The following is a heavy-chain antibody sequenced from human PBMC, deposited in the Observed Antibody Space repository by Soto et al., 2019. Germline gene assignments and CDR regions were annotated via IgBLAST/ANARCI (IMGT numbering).Heavy chain of an antibody. CDR3: ARGKGRIAVAATRAFDI. V-gene: IGHV3-33*01. CDR1: GFTFSSYG. D-gene: IGHD6-19*01. CDR2: IWYDGSNK. J-gene: IGHJ3*02. Sequence: QTGGSLRLSCAASGFTFSSYGMHWVRQAPGKGLEWVAVIWYDGSNKYYADSVKGRFTISRDNSKNTLYLQMNSLRAEDTAVYYCARGKGRIAVAATRAFDIWGQGTMVTVSS.